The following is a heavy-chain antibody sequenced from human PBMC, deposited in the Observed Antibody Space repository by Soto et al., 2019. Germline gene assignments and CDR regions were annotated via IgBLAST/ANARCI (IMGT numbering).Heavy chain of an antibody. CDR3: ARAAYGKYWFDP. D-gene: IGHD4-17*01. CDR1: GFTFSGYW. J-gene: IGHJ5*02. CDR2: INGDGRTT. V-gene: IGHV3-74*01. Sequence: EVQLLESGGGVVPPGGSLRLSCAASGFTFSGYWMHWVRQAPGKGLMWVSRINGDGRTTNYADSVKGRFTISRENAKTTLYLQMNSLRAEDTAVYYCARAAYGKYWFDPWGQGTLVTVSS.